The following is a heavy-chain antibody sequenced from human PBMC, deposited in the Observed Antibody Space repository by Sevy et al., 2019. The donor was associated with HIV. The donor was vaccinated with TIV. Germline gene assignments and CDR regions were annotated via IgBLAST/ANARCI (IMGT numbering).Heavy chain of an antibody. V-gene: IGHV4-59*01. CDR2: IYYSGST. J-gene: IGHJ6*03. CDR1: GGSISSYY. Sequence: SETLSLTCTVSGGSISSYYWSWIRQPPGKGLEWIGYIYYSGSTNYNPSLKSRVTISVDTSKNQFSLKLSSVTAADTAVYYSAREGDDYGATYFMDVWGKGTTVTVSS. CDR3: AREGDDYGATYFMDV. D-gene: IGHD4-17*01.